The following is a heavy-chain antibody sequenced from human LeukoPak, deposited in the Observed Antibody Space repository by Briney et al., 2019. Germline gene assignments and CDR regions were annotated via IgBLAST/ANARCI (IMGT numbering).Heavy chain of an antibody. CDR1: GFTFSSYG. CDR2: ISGSGGST. D-gene: IGHD3-10*01. J-gene: IGHJ6*03. CDR3: AKMHGSGSFYYYYYMDV. Sequence: GGTLRLSCAASGFTFSSYGMSWVRQAPGKGLEWVSAISGSGGSTYYADSVKGRFTISRDNSKNTLYLQMNSLRAEDTAVYYCAKMHGSGSFYYYYYMDVWGKGTTVTISS. V-gene: IGHV3-23*01.